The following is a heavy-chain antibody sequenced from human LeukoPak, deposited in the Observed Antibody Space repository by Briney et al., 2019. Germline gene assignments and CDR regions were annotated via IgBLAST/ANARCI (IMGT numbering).Heavy chain of an antibody. Sequence: ASVKVSCKASGYTFTSYYMHWVRQAPGQGLEWMGIINPSGGSTSYAQKFQGRVTMTRDTSTSTVYMELSSLRSEDTAVYYCAGVADSSGYYADFDYWGQGTLVTVSS. J-gene: IGHJ4*02. CDR3: AGVADSSGYYADFDY. D-gene: IGHD3-22*01. CDR1: GYTFTSYY. V-gene: IGHV1-46*01. CDR2: INPSGGST.